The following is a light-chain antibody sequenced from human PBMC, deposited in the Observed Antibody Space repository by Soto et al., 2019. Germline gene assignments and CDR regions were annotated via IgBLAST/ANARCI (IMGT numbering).Light chain of an antibody. J-gene: IGKJ1*01. CDR1: QTINNN. V-gene: IGKV1-39*01. CDR2: SSS. CDR3: QQYNNWPQT. Sequence: DIEMTQSPSSLSASVGDRVTISCRTSQTINNNLYWYQQRPGKAPILLIYSSSRLLSGVPPRFSGSGSGTDFTLTISTLHPEDFEVYYCQQYNNWPQTFGQGTKVEIK.